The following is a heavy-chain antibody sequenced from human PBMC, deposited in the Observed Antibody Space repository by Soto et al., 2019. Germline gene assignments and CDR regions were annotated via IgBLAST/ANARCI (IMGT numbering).Heavy chain of an antibody. CDR3: XXXREEVAVQDW. J-gene: IGHJ1*01. V-gene: IGHV3-30*03. Sequence: QVQLVESGGGVVQPGRSRTLSCAASGFTFRLYGMHWVRQAPGKGLEWVAAVSYDGKNKWYGDSVKGRFTISRDNSKXXXXXXXXXXXXXXXXXXXXXXXREEVAVQDWWGQGILVTVSS. D-gene: IGHD3-9*01. CDR2: VSYDGKNK. CDR1: GFTFRLYG.